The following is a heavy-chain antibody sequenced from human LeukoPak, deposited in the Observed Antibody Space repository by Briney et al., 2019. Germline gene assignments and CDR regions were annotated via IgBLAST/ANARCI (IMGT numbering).Heavy chain of an antibody. Sequence: PGGSLRLSCAASGITLSSYWMSWVRQAPGKGLEWVAHINQDGSEKSYVASVKGRFTISRDNAKVSMSLQMNSLRVEDTAVYYCARDQADYGGYGSYHYGMDVWGQGTTVTVSS. D-gene: IGHD4-17*01. CDR3: ARDQADYGGYGSYHYGMDV. CDR1: GITLSSYW. V-gene: IGHV3-7*05. CDR2: INQDGSEK. J-gene: IGHJ6*02.